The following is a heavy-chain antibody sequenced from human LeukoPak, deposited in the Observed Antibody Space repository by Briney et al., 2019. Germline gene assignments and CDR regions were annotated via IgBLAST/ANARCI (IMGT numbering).Heavy chain of an antibody. D-gene: IGHD3-10*01. CDR2: ISGSGGST. CDR1: GYTFSSYA. Sequence: PGGSLRLSCTASGYTFSSYAMTWVRQAPGKGLEWVSAISGSGGSTYYADSVKGRFTISRDNSKNTLYLQMNSLRAEDTAVYYCAKDGLWFGELPLNGMDVWGQGTTVTVSS. J-gene: IGHJ6*02. CDR3: AKDGLWFGELPLNGMDV. V-gene: IGHV3-23*01.